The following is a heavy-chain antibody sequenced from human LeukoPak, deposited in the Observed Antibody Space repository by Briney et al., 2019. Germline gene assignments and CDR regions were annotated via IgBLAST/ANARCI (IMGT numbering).Heavy chain of an antibody. V-gene: IGHV1-2*02. CDR3: ARDGVDTAMVLYYYYYYMDV. CDR1: GYTFTGYY. Sequence: GASVKVSCKASGYTFTGYYMHWVRQAPGQGLEWMGWINPNSGGTNYAQKFQGRVTMTRDTSISTAYMELSRLRSDDTAVYYCARDGVDTAMVLYYYYYYMDVWGKGTTVTVSS. J-gene: IGHJ6*03. CDR2: INPNSGGT. D-gene: IGHD5-18*01.